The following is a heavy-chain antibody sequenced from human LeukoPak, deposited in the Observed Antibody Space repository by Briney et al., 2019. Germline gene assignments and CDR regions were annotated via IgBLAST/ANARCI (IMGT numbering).Heavy chain of an antibody. J-gene: IGHJ4*02. CDR1: GGSISSGGYY. V-gene: IGHV4-31*03. D-gene: IGHD6-13*01. Sequence: SETLSLTCTVSGGSISSGGYYWSWIRQHPGKGLEWIGYIYYSGSTYYNPSLKSRVTISVDTSKNQFSLKLSSVTAADTAVYYCASSKQLVLLFYWGQGTLATVSS. CDR2: IYYSGST. CDR3: ASSKQLVLLFY.